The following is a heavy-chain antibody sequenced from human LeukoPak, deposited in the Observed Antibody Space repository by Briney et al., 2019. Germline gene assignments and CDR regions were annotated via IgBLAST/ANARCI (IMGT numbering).Heavy chain of an antibody. CDR3: ATPKGQQGDAFDI. V-gene: IGHV3-74*01. D-gene: IGHD6-13*01. CDR1: GFTFSSYW. CDR2: INSDGSST. J-gene: IGHJ3*02. Sequence: GGSPRLSCAASGFTFSSYWMHWVRQAPGKGLVWVSRINSDGSSTSYADSVKGRFTISRDNAKNTLYLQMNSLRAEDTAVYYCATPKGQQGDAFDIWGQGTMVTVSS.